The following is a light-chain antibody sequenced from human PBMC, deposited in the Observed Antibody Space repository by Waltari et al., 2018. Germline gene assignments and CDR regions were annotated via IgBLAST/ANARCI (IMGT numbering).Light chain of an antibody. J-gene: IGLJ1*01. CDR2: DVG. Sequence: WYQQHQGEAPKRILYDVGERPSGVSNRFSGSKSGNTASLTISGLQAEDEADYYCSSYTSISTDVFGTGTKVTVL. CDR3: SSYTSISTDV. V-gene: IGLV2-14*03.